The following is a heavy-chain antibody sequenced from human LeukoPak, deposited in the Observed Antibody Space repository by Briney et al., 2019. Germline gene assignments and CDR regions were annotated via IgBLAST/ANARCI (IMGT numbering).Heavy chain of an antibody. Sequence: PGGSLRLSCAASGFTFSSYGMNWVRQAPGKGLEWIGHIYYSGITNYNPSLKSRVIISVDTSKNQFSLKLSSVTAADTAVYYCARDEAGWVYWGQGTLVTVSS. CDR3: ARDEAGWVY. J-gene: IGHJ4*02. V-gene: IGHV4-59*01. CDR2: IYYSGIT. D-gene: IGHD6-19*01. CDR1: GFTFSSYG.